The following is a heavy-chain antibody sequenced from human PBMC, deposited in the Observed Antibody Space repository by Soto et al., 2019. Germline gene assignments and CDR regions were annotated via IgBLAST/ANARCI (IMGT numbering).Heavy chain of an antibody. Sequence: GGSLRLSCAASGFTFSSYAMSWVRQAPGKGLEWVSAISGSGGSTYYADSVKGRFTISRDNSKNTLYLQMNSLRAEDTAVYYCAKRLRDSSGYHFAFDIWGQGTIVTVSS. J-gene: IGHJ3*02. CDR3: AKRLRDSSGYHFAFDI. D-gene: IGHD3-22*01. CDR1: GFTFSSYA. CDR2: ISGSGGST. V-gene: IGHV3-23*01.